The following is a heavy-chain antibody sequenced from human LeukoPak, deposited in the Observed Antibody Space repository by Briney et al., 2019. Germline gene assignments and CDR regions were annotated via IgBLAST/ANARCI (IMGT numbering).Heavy chain of an antibody. J-gene: IGHJ4*02. CDR2: IYYSGST. Sequence: SETLSLTCTVSGGSISSGGYYWSWIRQHPGKGLEWIGYIYYSGSTYYNPSLKSRVTISVDTSKNQFSLKLSPVTAADTAVYYCARDGTSKFDYWGQGTLVTVSS. V-gene: IGHV4-31*03. D-gene: IGHD1-7*01. CDR3: ARDGTSKFDY. CDR1: GGSISSGGYY.